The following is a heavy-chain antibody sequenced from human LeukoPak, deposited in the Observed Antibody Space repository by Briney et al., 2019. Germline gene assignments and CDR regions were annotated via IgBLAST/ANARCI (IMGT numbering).Heavy chain of an antibody. V-gene: IGHV4-4*07. CDR3: ASLIYGDFLKYFDY. Sequence: SETLSLTCTVSGGSISSYYWSWIRQPAGKGLEWIGRIHTSGNTDYNPSLESRVTMSVDTSKNQFSLKLSSVTAADTAVYYCASLIYGDFLKYFDYWGQGALVTVSS. CDR1: GGSISSYY. J-gene: IGHJ4*02. D-gene: IGHD4-17*01. CDR2: IHTSGNT.